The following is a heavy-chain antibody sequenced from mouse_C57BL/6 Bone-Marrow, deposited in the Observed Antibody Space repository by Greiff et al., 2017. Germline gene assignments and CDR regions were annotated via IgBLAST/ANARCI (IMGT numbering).Heavy chain of an antibody. CDR1: GYTFTSYG. Sequence: QVQLQQSGAELARPGASVKLSCKASGYTFTSYGISWVKQRTGQGLEWIGEIYPRSGNTYYNEKFKGKATLTADKSSSTAYMELRSLTSEDSAVYFCARSSDYYGSSQFFYAMDYWGQGTSVTVSS. CDR3: ARSSDYYGSSQFFYAMDY. V-gene: IGHV1-81*01. CDR2: IYPRSGNT. D-gene: IGHD1-1*01. J-gene: IGHJ4*01.